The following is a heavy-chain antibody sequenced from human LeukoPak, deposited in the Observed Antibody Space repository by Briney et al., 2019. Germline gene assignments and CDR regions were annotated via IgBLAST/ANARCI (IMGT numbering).Heavy chain of an antibody. D-gene: IGHD3-22*01. CDR3: ARGEGIYYYDSSGYYSFDY. CDR2: IPYDGSNK. J-gene: IGHJ4*02. V-gene: IGHV3-30-3*01. Sequence: GGSLILSCAASGFTSSSYAMHWVRQAPGKGLEWVAVIPYDGSNKYYADSVKGRFTISRDNSKNTLYLQMNSLRAEDTAVYYCARGEGIYYYDSSGYYSFDYWGKGTLVTVSS. CDR1: GFTSSSYA.